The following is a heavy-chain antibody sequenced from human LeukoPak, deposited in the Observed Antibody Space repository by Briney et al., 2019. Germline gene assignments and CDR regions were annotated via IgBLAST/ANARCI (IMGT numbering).Heavy chain of an antibody. CDR1: GGSVSSGSYY. CDR3: ARGLSGSYFDY. Sequence: SETLSLTCTVSGGSVSSGSYYWSWIRQPPGKGLEWIGYIYYSGSTNYNPSLKTRVTIAVDTSKNQFSLNLNSVSAADTAVYYCARGLSGSYFDYWGQGTLVTVSS. CDR2: IYYSGST. V-gene: IGHV4-61*01. J-gene: IGHJ4*02. D-gene: IGHD1-26*01.